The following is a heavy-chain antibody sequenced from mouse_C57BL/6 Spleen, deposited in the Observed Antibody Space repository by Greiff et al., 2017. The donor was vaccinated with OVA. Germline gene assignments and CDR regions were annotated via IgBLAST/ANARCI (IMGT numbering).Heavy chain of an antibody. Sequence: VLLQQSGPELVKPGASVKISCKASGYTFTDYYISWVKQTPGQGLEWIGWIFRGSGSTYYNEKFKGKATLPVDKSSNTAYMLLSSLPSEDSAVYFCARFTTVVAPWSMDYWGKGTSVTVSS. CDR1: GYTFTDYY. J-gene: IGHJ4*01. D-gene: IGHD1-1*01. CDR2: IFRGSGST. CDR3: ARFTTVVAPWSMDY. V-gene: IGHV1-75*01.